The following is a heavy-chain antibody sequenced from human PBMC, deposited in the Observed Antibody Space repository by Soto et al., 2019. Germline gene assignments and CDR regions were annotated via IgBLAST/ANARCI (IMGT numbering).Heavy chain of an antibody. V-gene: IGHV4-59*08. J-gene: IGHJ4*02. CDR1: GGSISNYG. D-gene: IGHD3-3*01. CDR3: ARGHYDFWSGYFATIDY. Sequence: SETLSLTCSVSGGSISNYGWSWIRQPPGKGLEWIGYIHYSGSTKYNPSLKSRVTISADTSKNQFSLKLSSVTAADTAVYYCARGHYDFWSGYFATIDYWGQGTLLTVSS. CDR2: IHYSGST.